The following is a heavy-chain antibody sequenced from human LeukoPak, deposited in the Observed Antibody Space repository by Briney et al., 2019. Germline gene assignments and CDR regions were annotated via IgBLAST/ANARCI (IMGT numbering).Heavy chain of an antibody. J-gene: IGHJ4*02. D-gene: IGHD2-2*01. CDR2: ISAYNGNT. CDR1: GYTFTSYG. V-gene: IGHV1-18*04. CDR3: ARDRSEGNRVPAASDY. Sequence: ASVKVSCKASGYTFTSYGISWVRQAPGQGLEWMGWISAYNGNTNYAQKLQGRVTMTTDTSTSTAYMELRSRRSDDTAVYYCARDRSEGNRVPAASDYWGQGTLVTVSS.